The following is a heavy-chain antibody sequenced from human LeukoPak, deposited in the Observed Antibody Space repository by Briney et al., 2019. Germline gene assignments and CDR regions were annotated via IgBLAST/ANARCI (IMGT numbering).Heavy chain of an antibody. Sequence: GGSLRLSCAASGFTFSSYAMSWVRQAPGKGLEWVSAISGSGGSTYYADSVKGRFTISRDNSKNTLYLQMNSLRAEDTAVYYCARDSGWYQGLDYWGQGTLVTVSS. D-gene: IGHD6-19*01. CDR2: ISGSGGST. CDR1: GFTFSSYA. CDR3: ARDSGWYQGLDY. V-gene: IGHV3-23*01. J-gene: IGHJ4*02.